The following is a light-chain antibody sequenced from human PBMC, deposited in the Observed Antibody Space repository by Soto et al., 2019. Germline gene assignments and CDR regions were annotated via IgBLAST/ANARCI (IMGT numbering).Light chain of an antibody. J-gene: IGLJ3*02. V-gene: IGLV1-44*01. CDR3: AAWDDSLNAWV. CDR2: SNT. CDR1: RSNIGSNT. Sequence: HSVLTQPPSASGTPGQRVTISCSGSRSNIGSNTVNWYQQLPGTAPKLLIYSNTQRPSGVPDRFSGSTSGTSASLAISGLQSEDEADYYCAAWDDSLNAWVFGGGTKLTVL.